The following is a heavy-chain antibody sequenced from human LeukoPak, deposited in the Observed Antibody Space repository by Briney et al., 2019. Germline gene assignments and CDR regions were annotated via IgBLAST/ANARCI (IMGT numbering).Heavy chain of an antibody. CDR1: GGSNSSSSYY. V-gene: IGHV4-39*07. J-gene: IGHJ3*02. CDR3: VRADYNGGNPGSFDI. Sequence: PSETLSLTCTVSGGSNSSSSYYWGWIRQPPGKGLEWIGSIYYSGSTYYNPSLESRDTSSLDTSRNQFSLTLNSVTAADTAVYYCVRADYNGGNPGSFDIWGRGTMVTVSS. CDR2: IYYSGST. D-gene: IGHD2-8*01.